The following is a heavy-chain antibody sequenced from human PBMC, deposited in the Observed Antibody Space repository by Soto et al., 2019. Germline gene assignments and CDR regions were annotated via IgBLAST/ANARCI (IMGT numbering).Heavy chain of an antibody. V-gene: IGHV3-30*18. CDR3: AKAGFIAGAEDNWFDP. J-gene: IGHJ5*02. D-gene: IGHD6-19*01. CDR2: ISYDGSNK. CDR1: GFTFSSYG. Sequence: QVQLVESGGGVVQPGRSLRLSCAASGFTFSSYGMHWVRQAPGKGLEWVAVISYDGSNKYYADSVKGRFTISRDNSKNTLYLQMNSLRAEDTGVYYCAKAGFIAGAEDNWFDPWGQGTLVTVSS.